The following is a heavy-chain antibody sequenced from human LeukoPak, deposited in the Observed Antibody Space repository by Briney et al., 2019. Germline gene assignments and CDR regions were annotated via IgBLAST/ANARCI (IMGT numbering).Heavy chain of an antibody. Sequence: SETQSLTCTVSGGSVSNYYWTWIRQPAGKGLEWIGRTHTSGSTNYNPSLKSRVTMSVDTSKNQFSLKLSSVTAADTAVYYCARGRWKAGMDTPYYFDYWGQGTLVTVSS. D-gene: IGHD5-18*01. V-gene: IGHV4-4*07. J-gene: IGHJ4*02. CDR3: ARGRWKAGMDTPYYFDY. CDR2: THTSGST. CDR1: GGSVSNYY.